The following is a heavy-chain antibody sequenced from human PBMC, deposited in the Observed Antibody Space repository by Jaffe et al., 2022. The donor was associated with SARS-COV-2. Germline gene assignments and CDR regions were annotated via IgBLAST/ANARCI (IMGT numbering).Heavy chain of an antibody. CDR2: ISSSSSYI. Sequence: EVQLVESGGGLVKPGGSLRLSCAASGFTFSSYSMNWVRQAPGKGLEWVSSISSSSSYIYYADSVKGRFTISRDNAKNSLYLQMNSLRAEDTAVYYCARDRKPDNWNPSGGDYGMDVWGQGTTVTVSS. J-gene: IGHJ6*02. D-gene: IGHD1-20*01. V-gene: IGHV3-21*01. CDR3: ARDRKPDNWNPSGGDYGMDV. CDR1: GFTFSSYS.